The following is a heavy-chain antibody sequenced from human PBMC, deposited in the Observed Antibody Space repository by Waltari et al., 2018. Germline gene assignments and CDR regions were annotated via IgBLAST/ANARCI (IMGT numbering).Heavy chain of an antibody. CDR3: ARGGLPLANWFDS. J-gene: IGHJ5*01. V-gene: IGHV4-61*02. D-gene: IGHD3-16*01. CDR1: GDSSSSDTYW. CDR2: TFGSGTT. Sequence: QVQLQESGPGLEKPSQTLSLTCTVSGDSSSSDTYWWTWIRQPAGEGPEWIGRTFGSGTTNYNPSLESRVTISVDTFKNQFSLNLYSVTVADTAIYYCARGGLPLANWFDSWGQGALVTVSS.